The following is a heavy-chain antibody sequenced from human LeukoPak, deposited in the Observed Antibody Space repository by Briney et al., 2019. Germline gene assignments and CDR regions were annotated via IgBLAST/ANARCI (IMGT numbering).Heavy chain of an antibody. D-gene: IGHD6-13*01. Sequence: SETLSLTCAVYGGSFSGYYWSWIRQPPGKGLEWIGEINHSGSTNYNPSLKSRVTISVDKSKNQFSLKLSSVTAADTAVYYCARERAAAGTRLDYWSQGTLVTVSS. V-gene: IGHV4-34*01. CDR3: ARERAAAGTRLDY. CDR2: INHSGST. CDR1: GGSFSGYY. J-gene: IGHJ4*02.